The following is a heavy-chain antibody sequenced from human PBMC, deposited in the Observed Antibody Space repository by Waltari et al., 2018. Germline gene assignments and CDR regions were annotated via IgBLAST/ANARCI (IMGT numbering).Heavy chain of an antibody. D-gene: IGHD3-10*01. Sequence: QVQLVQSGAEVKKPGASVKVSCKASGYTFTGYHIYWVRQAPGQGLEWMGWINPNSGGSEYAQDFQGRVTMTRDTSISTAYMELSGLTSDDTAVYYCARDSGTGAFDYWGQGTLVTVSS. J-gene: IGHJ4*02. CDR3: ARDSGTGAFDY. CDR2: INPNSGGS. CDR1: GYTFTGYH. V-gene: IGHV1-2*02.